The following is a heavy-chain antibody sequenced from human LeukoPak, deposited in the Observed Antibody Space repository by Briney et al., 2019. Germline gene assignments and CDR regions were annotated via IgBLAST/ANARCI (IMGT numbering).Heavy chain of an antibody. J-gene: IGHJ4*02. V-gene: IGHV4-34*01. D-gene: IGHD3-22*01. CDR2: INNSGST. Sequence: SETLSLTCAVYGGSFSGYYWSWIRQPPGKGLEWIGEINNSGSTNYNPSLKSRVTISVDTSKNQFSLKLSSVTAADTAVYYCAREGSSGNRYYFDYWGQGTLVTVSS. CDR1: GGSFSGYY. CDR3: AREGSSGNRYYFDY.